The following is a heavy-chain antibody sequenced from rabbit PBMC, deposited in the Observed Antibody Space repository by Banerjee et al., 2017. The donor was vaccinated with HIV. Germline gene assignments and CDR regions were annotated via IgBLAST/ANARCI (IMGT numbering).Heavy chain of an antibody. CDR2: IYAGSSGST. Sequence: EESGGGLVKPEGSLTLTCTASGFTFSSSYWICWVRQAPGKGLEWIACIYAGSSGSTYYASWAKGRSTISRTSSTTVALQMTSLTAADTATYFCARDLAGVIGWNFSLWGPGTLVTVS. D-gene: IGHD4-1*01. CDR1: GFTFSSSYW. J-gene: IGHJ4*01. V-gene: IGHV1S45*01. CDR3: ARDLAGVIGWNFSL.